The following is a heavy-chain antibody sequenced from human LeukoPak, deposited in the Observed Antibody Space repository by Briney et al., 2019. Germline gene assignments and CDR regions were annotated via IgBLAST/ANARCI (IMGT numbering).Heavy chain of an antibody. V-gene: IGHV4-39*07. CDR1: GGSISSSSYY. Sequence: SETLSLTCTVSGGSISSSSYYWGWIRQPPGKGLEWIGSIYYSGSTYYNPSLKRRVTISVDTSKNQFSLKLSSVTAADTAVYYCASHSIFPGHYYFDYWGQGTLVTVSS. CDR3: ASHSIFPGHYYFDY. D-gene: IGHD3-9*01. CDR2: IYYSGST. J-gene: IGHJ4*02.